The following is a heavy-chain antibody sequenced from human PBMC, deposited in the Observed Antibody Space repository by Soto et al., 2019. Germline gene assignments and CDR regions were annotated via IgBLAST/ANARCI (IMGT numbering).Heavy chain of an antibody. V-gene: IGHV3-43*01. CDR2: ISWDGGST. Sequence: EVQLVESGGVVVQPGGCLRLSCAASGFTFDDYTMHWVRQAPGKGLEWVSLISWDGGSTYYADSVKGRFTISRDNSKNSLYLQMNSLRTEDTALYYCAKGRVATTFFDYWGQGTLVTVSS. J-gene: IGHJ4*02. CDR1: GFTFDDYT. D-gene: IGHD1-26*01. CDR3: AKGRVATTFFDY.